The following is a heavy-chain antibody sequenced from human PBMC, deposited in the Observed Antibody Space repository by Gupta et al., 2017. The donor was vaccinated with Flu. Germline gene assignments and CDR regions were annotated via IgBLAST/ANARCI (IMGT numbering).Heavy chain of an antibody. Sequence: QVQLVESGGGVVQPGRSLRLSCAASGFTFSSYGMHWVRQAPGKGLEWVAVIWYDGSNKYYADSVKGRFTISRDNSKNTLYLQMNSLRAEDTAVYYCARGSLVAGNYFDYWGQGTLVTVSS. CDR2: IWYDGSNK. CDR3: ARGSLVAGNYFDY. D-gene: IGHD6-19*01. CDR1: GFTFSSYG. V-gene: IGHV3-33*01. J-gene: IGHJ4*02.